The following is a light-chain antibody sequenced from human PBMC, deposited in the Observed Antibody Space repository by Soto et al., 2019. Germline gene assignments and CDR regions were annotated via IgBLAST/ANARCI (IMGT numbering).Light chain of an antibody. V-gene: IGLV1-51*01. CDR1: SSNLGTYY. CDR3: GAWDSSLDVYV. CDR2: DNS. Sequence: QSVLTQPPSVSAAPGQKIIISCSGSSSNLGTYYVSWYHQLPGTAPKDLIYDNSRRPSWIPDPFSGSKSGTSATLSITGPQPGDEGDYSCGAWDSSLDVYVFGGGTKLTVL. J-gene: IGLJ1*01.